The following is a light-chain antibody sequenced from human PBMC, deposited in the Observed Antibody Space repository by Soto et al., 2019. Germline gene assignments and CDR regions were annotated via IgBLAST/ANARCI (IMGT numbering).Light chain of an antibody. J-gene: IGKJ2*01. CDR2: AAS. CDR1: RSLSSSY. Sequence: EIVLTQSPGTLSLSPGERATLSCRASRSLSSSYVVWYQQKPGQAPRLLIYAASRRATGIPDRFSGSGSATEYTLTISRLEPEDFALYSCQQQGTFGQGTKLEIK. CDR3: QQQGT. V-gene: IGKV3-20*01.